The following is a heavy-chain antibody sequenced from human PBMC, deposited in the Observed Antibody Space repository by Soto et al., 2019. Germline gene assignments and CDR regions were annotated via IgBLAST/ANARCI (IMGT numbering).Heavy chain of an antibody. CDR2: ISHSGTT. V-gene: IGHV4-61*08. CDR1: GGSVSSGVYY. Sequence: ETLSLTCTVSGGSVSSGVYYWSWIRQSSGKGLEWIGHISHSGTTKSNPSLKSPVTISLDTAKNQFSLKVTSVTAADTAMYYCARASFYYDTSGYAVGWLDPWGQGTRVTVSS. D-gene: IGHD3-22*01. J-gene: IGHJ5*02. CDR3: ARASFYYDTSGYAVGWLDP.